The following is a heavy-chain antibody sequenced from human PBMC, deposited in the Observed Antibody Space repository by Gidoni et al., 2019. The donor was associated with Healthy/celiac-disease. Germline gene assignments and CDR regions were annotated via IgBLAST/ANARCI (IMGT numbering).Heavy chain of an antibody. D-gene: IGHD2-15*01. CDR1: GFTFSSYW. Sequence: EVQLVESGGGLVQPGGSLRLSCAASGFTFSSYWMSWVRQAPGKGLEWVANIKQDGSEKYYVDSVKGRFTISRDNAKNSLYLQMNSLRAEDTAVYYCARDIYCSGGSCPFLKIFDYWGQGTLVTVSS. CDR2: IKQDGSEK. J-gene: IGHJ4*02. V-gene: IGHV3-7*03. CDR3: ARDIYCSGGSCPFLKIFDY.